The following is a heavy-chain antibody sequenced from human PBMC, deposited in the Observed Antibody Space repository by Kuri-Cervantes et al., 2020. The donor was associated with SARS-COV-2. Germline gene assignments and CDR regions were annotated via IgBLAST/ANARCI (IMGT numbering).Heavy chain of an antibody. CDR2: IRSSGRTI. CDR1: GFTFSDYY. CDR3: ARVSWFGENAYVDY. Sequence: GGSLRLSCVAPGFTFSDYYMCWFPQAPGKGLEWNSSIRSSGRTIYYADSVQGRFSISRDNAKNSLYLQMNSLRAGDTAVYYCARVSWFGENAYVDYWGQGTLVTVSS. V-gene: IGHV3-11*01. D-gene: IGHD3-10*01. J-gene: IGHJ4*02.